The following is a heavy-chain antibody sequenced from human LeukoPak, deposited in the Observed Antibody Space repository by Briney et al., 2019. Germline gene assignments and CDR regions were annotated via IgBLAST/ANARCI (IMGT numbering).Heavy chain of an antibody. CDR2: IYSGGST. V-gene: IGHV3-53*01. Sequence: GGSLRLSCAASGFTVSSSYMSWVRQAPGKGLEWVSVIYSGGSTYYADSVKGRFTISRDNSKNTLYLQMNSLRAEDTAVYYCASGGVLWFGELLTYYHGMDVWGQGTTVTVSS. D-gene: IGHD3-10*01. CDR1: GFTVSSSY. CDR3: ASGGVLWFGELLTYYHGMDV. J-gene: IGHJ6*02.